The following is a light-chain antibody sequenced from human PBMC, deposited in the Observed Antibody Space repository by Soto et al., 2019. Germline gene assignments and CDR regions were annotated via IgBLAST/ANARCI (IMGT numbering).Light chain of an antibody. Sequence: SYELTQPPSVSVSPGQTASIPCSGDKLGDKYACWYQQKPDQSPVLLIYQDTKRPSGIPERFSGSNSGNTATLTISGTQAMDEADYYCQAWDSSTAVFGTGTKVTVL. CDR2: QDT. CDR3: QAWDSSTAV. CDR1: KLGDKY. V-gene: IGLV3-1*01. J-gene: IGLJ1*01.